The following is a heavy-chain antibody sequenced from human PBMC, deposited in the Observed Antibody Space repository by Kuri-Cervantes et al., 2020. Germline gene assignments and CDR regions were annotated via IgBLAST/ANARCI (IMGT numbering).Heavy chain of an antibody. J-gene: IGHJ3*02. V-gene: IGHV4-39*01. CDR2: IYYSGST. CDR3: ARLLLAHDAFDI. Sequence: WARQAPGKGLEWIGSIYYSGSTYYNPSLKSRVTISVDTSKNQFSLKLGSVTAADTAVYYCARLLLAHDAFDIWGQGTMVTVSS. D-gene: IGHD3-3*01.